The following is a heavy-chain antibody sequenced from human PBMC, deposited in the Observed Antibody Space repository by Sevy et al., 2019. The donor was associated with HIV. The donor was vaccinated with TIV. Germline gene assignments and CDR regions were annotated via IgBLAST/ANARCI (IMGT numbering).Heavy chain of an antibody. CDR3: ARENSMIEEPGWFDP. Sequence: GGSLRLSCAASGFSFSDYYMSWIRQAPGKELEWVSYIDRSGSTINYADSVKGRFTISRDNAKNSLYLQINSLRTEDTAVYYCARENSMIEEPGWFDPWGQGTLVTVSS. V-gene: IGHV3-11*01. D-gene: IGHD3-16*01. CDR2: IDRSGSTI. J-gene: IGHJ5*02. CDR1: GFSFSDYY.